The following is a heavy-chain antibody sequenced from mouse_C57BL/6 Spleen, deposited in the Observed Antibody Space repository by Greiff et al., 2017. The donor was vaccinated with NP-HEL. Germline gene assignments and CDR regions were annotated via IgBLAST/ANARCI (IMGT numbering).Heavy chain of an antibody. CDR3: ARDDYDGGYAMDY. V-gene: IGHV7-3*01. D-gene: IGHD2-4*01. Sequence: EVNVVESGGGLVQPGGSLSLSCAASGFTFTDYYMSWVRQPPGKALEWLGFIRNKANGYTTEYSASVKGRFTISRDNSQSILYLQMNALRAEDIATYYCARDDYDGGYAMDYWGQGTSVTVSS. J-gene: IGHJ4*01. CDR2: IRNKANGYTT. CDR1: GFTFTDYY.